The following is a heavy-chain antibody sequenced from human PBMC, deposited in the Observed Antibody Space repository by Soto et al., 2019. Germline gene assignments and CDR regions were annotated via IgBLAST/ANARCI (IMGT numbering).Heavy chain of an antibody. Sequence: SETLSLTCTVSGVSISSSSHYWGWIRQPPGKGLEWIGTIYYSGSTFYNPSLKSRVTISVDTSKNQFSPRLSSVTAADTAVFYCARLDPAYYFDYWGQGTLVTVSS. J-gene: IGHJ4*02. V-gene: IGHV4-39*01. D-gene: IGHD2-15*01. CDR1: GVSISSSSHY. CDR2: IYYSGST. CDR3: ARLDPAYYFDY.